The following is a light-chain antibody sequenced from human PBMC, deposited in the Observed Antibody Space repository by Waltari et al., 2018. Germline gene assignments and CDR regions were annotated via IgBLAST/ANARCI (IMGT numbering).Light chain of an antibody. J-gene: IGLJ1*01. CDR2: EVS. Sequence: QSALTQPASVSGSPGQSIPVSCPGTSSDVGSYNLVSWYQHHPPKAPKLMIYEVSKRPSGVSNRFSGSKSGNTASLTISGLQAEDEADYYCSSYTTSSAPGVFGTGTRVTVL. CDR1: SSDVGSYNL. CDR3: SSYTTSSAPGV. V-gene: IGLV2-14*02.